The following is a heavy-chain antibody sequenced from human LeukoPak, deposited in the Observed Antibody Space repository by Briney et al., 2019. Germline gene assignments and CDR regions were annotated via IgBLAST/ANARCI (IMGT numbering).Heavy chain of an antibody. CDR3: ARVEESGWYSVN. J-gene: IGHJ4*02. Sequence: ASVKVSCKASGYTFTGYYMHWVRQAPGQGLEWMGWINPKSGGTTYAQKFQGWVTMTRDTSISTAYMELSRLRSDDTAVYYCARVEESGWYSVNWGQGTLVTVSS. D-gene: IGHD6-19*01. CDR2: INPKSGGT. CDR1: GYTFTGYY. V-gene: IGHV1-2*04.